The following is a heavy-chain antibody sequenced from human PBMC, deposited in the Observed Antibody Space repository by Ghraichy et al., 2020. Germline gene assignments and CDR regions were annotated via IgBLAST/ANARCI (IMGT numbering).Heavy chain of an antibody. D-gene: IGHD6-19*01. CDR2: IYYNGST. V-gene: IGHV4-59*01. Sequence: SETLSLTRTVSGGSISSYYWSWIRQPPGKGLEWIGYIYYNGSTNYNPSLKSRVTISVDTSKNQFSLRLSSVTAADTAVYSCARERWSAVAGLYYFDYWGQGTLVTVSS. CDR1: GGSISSYY. J-gene: IGHJ4*02. CDR3: ARERWSAVAGLYYFDY.